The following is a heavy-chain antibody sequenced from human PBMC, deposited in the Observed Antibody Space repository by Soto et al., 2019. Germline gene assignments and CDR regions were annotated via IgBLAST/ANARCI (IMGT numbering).Heavy chain of an antibody. CDR3: ARKVLVTTSRPDWWYVGL. CDR2: ISGGGDRT. CDR1: GFTFINYA. Sequence: EVQLLESGGGLVQPGGSLRLSCVGSGFTFINYAMNWVRQTPGKGLEWVSTISGGGDRTFDADTVKGRFTISRDNSKNTVNLQMNSLRADDTAVYYCARKVLVTTSRPDWWYVGLWGRGTLVTVSS. J-gene: IGHJ2*01. D-gene: IGHD4-17*01. V-gene: IGHV3-23*01.